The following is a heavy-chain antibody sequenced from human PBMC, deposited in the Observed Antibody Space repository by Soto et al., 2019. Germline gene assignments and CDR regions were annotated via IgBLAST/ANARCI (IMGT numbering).Heavy chain of an antibody. CDR2: IYPGDSYT. V-gene: IGHV5-51*01. CDR1: GYSFTSYW. Sequence: PGESLKISCKGSGYSFTSYWIGWVRQMPGKVLDLMGIIYPGDSYTGXXPSFQGQXXISAYQSISTXYLQWXSLKASDTAMYYCARPEYSSGPGYWCQGTLVTV. J-gene: IGHJ4*02. D-gene: IGHD6-19*01. CDR3: ARPEYSSGPGY.